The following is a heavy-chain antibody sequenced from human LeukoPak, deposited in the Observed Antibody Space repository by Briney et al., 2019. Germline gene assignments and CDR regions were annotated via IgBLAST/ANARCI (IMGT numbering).Heavy chain of an antibody. V-gene: IGHV3-48*04. J-gene: IGHJ4*02. Sequence: GGTLRLSCAASGFTFSSYGMSWVRQAPGKGLEWVSYISSSGSTIYYADSVKGRFTISRDNAKNSLYLQMNSLRAEDTAVYYCARDAYYDSSGYLGYWGQGTLVTVSS. D-gene: IGHD3-22*01. CDR2: ISSSGSTI. CDR1: GFTFSSYG. CDR3: ARDAYYDSSGYLGY.